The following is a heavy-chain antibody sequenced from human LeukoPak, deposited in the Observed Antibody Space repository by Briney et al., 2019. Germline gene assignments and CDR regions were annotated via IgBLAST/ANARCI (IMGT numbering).Heavy chain of an antibody. Sequence: ASVKVSCKASGYTFTSYYMHWVRQAPGQGLEWMGIINPSGGSTSYAQKFQGRVTMTRDTSTGTVYMELSSLRSEDTAVYYCARMGLDSSGYLPYFDYWGQGTLVTVSS. CDR2: INPSGGST. CDR1: GYTFTSYY. D-gene: IGHD3-22*01. V-gene: IGHV1-46*01. J-gene: IGHJ4*02. CDR3: ARMGLDSSGYLPYFDY.